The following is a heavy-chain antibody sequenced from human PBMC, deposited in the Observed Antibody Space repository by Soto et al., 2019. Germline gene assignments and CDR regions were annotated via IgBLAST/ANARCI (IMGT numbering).Heavy chain of an antibody. Sequence: GGSLRLSCAASGFTFSDYYMSWIRQAPGKGLEWVAAISGGGGTTYYGDSVEGRFTMSRDNSKNTLYLQMNSLRADDTAVYYCARGPRAPPPHDYGMDVWGQGTTVTVSS. J-gene: IGHJ6*02. CDR2: ISGGGGTT. CDR1: GFTFSDYY. V-gene: IGHV3-23*01. CDR3: ARGPRAPPPHDYGMDV.